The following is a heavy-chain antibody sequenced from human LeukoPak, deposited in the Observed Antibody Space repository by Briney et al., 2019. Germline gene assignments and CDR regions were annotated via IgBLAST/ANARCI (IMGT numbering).Heavy chain of an antibody. CDR1: GGSFSGYY. CDR2: INHSGST. V-gene: IGHV4-34*01. CDR3: ARTHSSGWLDY. D-gene: IGHD6-19*01. Sequence: PSETLSLTCAAYGGSFSGYYWSWIRQPPGKGLEWIGEINHSGSTNYNPSLKSRVTISVDTSKNQFSLKLSSVTAADTAVYYCARTHSSGWLDYWGQGTLVTVSS. J-gene: IGHJ4*02.